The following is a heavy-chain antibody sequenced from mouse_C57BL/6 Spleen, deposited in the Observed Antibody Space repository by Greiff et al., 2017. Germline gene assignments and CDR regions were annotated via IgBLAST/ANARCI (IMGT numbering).Heavy chain of an antibody. J-gene: IGHJ4*01. CDR1: GFNIQNTY. CDR2: IAPAHGNP. Sequence: VQLKQSVAELVRPGASVKLSCTASGFNIQNTYMHWVKQRPEQGLEWIGRIAPAHGNPKYTPKFPGKATIPADTSSSTASLQLSSLTSEDTAIYYCARGEGARDYWGQGTSVTVAS. CDR3: ARGEGARDY. V-gene: IGHV14-3*01.